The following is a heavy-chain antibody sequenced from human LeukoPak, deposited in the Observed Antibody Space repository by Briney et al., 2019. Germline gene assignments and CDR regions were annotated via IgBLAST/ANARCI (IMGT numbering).Heavy chain of an antibody. CDR1: GFTFNTYG. Sequence: GGSLRLSCVASGFTFNTYGMHWVRQAPGKGLEWVAFIRYDGSDKYYADSVKGRFTISRDNPKDMLFLQMNSLRAEDTAVYYCAKGAGYYFDYWGQGTLVTVSS. D-gene: IGHD1-14*01. CDR3: AKGAGYYFDY. V-gene: IGHV3-30*02. J-gene: IGHJ4*02. CDR2: IRYDGSDK.